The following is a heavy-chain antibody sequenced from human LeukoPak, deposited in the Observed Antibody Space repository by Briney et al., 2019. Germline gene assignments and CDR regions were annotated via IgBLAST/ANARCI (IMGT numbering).Heavy chain of an antibody. V-gene: IGHV3-23*01. D-gene: IGHD3-3*01. J-gene: IGHJ4*02. CDR3: AKDDDDFWSGYYPFDY. CDR2: ISSSGSGGNT. CDR1: GFTFTSYA. Sequence: GGSLRLSCAASGFTFTSYAMSWARQAPGKGLEWVSGISSSGSGGNTYYADSVKGRFTISRDNSKNSLYLQMNSLRAEDTAVYYCAKDDDDFWSGYYPFDYWGQGALVTVSS.